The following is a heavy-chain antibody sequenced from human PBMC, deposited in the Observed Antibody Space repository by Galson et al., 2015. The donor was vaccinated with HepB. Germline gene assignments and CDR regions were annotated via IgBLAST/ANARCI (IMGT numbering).Heavy chain of an antibody. CDR3: AKDLGMIAVAGSGY. Sequence: SLRLSCAASGFTFSSYAMSWVRQAPGKGLEWVSAISGSGGSTYYADSVKGRFTISRDNPKNTLYLQMNSLRAEDTAVYYCAKDLGMIAVAGSGYWGQGTLVTVSS. V-gene: IGHV3-23*01. CDR2: ISGSGGST. D-gene: IGHD6-19*01. J-gene: IGHJ4*02. CDR1: GFTFSSYA.